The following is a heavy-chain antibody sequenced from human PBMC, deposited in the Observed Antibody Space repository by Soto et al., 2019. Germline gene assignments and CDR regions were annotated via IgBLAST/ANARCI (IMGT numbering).Heavy chain of an antibody. CDR1: GFTFGDYA. Sequence: GGSLRLSCTASGFTFGDYAMSWVRQAPGKGLGWVGFIRSKAYGGTTEYAASVKGRFTISRDDSKSIAYLQMNSLKTEDTAVYYCTSVDSSGYYFPYFYGMDVWGQGTTVTVSS. CDR3: TSVDSSGYYFPYFYGMDV. D-gene: IGHD3-22*01. J-gene: IGHJ6*02. CDR2: IRSKAYGGTT. V-gene: IGHV3-49*04.